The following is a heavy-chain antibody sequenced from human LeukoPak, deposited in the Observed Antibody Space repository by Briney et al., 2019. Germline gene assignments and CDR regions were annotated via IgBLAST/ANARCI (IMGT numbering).Heavy chain of an antibody. CDR1: GFTFGSYA. D-gene: IGHD6-13*01. CDR2: ISYDGSTN. V-gene: IGHV3-30*04. Sequence: GGSLRLSCAASGFTFGSYALHWVRQAPGKGLEWVAVISYDGSTNYYADSVKGRFTISRDNSKNTLYLQMNSLRAEDTAVYYCARDAGAARYHGMDVWGQGTTVTV. J-gene: IGHJ6*02. CDR3: ARDAGAARYHGMDV.